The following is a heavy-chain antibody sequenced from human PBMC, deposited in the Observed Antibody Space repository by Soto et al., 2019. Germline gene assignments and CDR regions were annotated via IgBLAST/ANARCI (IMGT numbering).Heavy chain of an antibody. D-gene: IGHD3-3*01. CDR1: GYTFTGYY. CDR3: ARDRRNGRFLEWLHYGMDV. Sequence: ASVKVSCKASGYTFTGYYMHWVRQAPGQGLEWMGWINPNSGGTNYAQKFQGRVTITADESTSTAYMELSSLRSEDTAVYYCARDRRNGRFLEWLHYGMDVWGQGTTVTVSS. J-gene: IGHJ6*02. V-gene: IGHV1-2*02. CDR2: INPNSGGT.